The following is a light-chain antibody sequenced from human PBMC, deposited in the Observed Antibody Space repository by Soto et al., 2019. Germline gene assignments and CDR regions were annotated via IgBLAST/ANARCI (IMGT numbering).Light chain of an antibody. CDR2: AAS. CDR3: QQRNNWPPIT. V-gene: IGKV1-9*01. Sequence: IQLTQSPSSLSASVGDRVTITCRASQGISSYLAWYQQKPGKAPKLLIYAASTLQSGVPSRFSGSGSGTDFTLTISSLQPEDFALYYCQQRNNWPPITFGQGTRLEIK. J-gene: IGKJ5*01. CDR1: QGISSY.